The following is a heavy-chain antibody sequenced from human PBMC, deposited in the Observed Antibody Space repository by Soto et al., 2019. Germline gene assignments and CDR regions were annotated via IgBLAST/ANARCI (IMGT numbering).Heavy chain of an antibody. V-gene: IGHV1-2*02. D-gene: IGHD3-3*01. Sequence: QLHLVQSGAVVKKPGASVTVSCSASGYPVTAYYMHWVRQAPGRGLEWMGGINPATGAANYTQTFQGRVTMTRDTSTSTVLMELSGLTSEDTAVFYCARGGGVGVAGSAAFDMWGQGTLVTVSS. CDR3: ARGGGVGVAGSAAFDM. CDR2: INPATGAA. CDR1: GYPVTAYY. J-gene: IGHJ3*02.